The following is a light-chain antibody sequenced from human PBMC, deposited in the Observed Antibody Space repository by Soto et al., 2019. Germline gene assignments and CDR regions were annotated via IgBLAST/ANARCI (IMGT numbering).Light chain of an antibody. CDR2: GNN. J-gene: IGLJ1*01. Sequence: QSVLTQPPSVSGAPGQRVTISCTGSSSNIGAGYDVHWYQQLPRTAPKLLIYGNNNRPSGVPDRFSGSKSGTSASLAITGLQPEDEADYYCQSYDSSLSGSYVFGTGTKLTVL. V-gene: IGLV1-40*01. CDR3: QSYDSSLSGSYV. CDR1: SSNIGAGYD.